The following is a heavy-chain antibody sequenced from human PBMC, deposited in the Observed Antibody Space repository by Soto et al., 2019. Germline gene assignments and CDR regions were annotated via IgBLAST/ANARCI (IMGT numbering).Heavy chain of an antibody. V-gene: IGHV4-34*01. CDR1: GGSFSGYY. Sequence: SETLSLTCAVYGGSFSGYYWSWIRQPPGKGLEWIGEINHSGSTNYNPSLKSRVTISVDTSKNQFSLKLSSVTAADTAVYYCAGRRRWQLHAFDIWGQGTMVTVSS. D-gene: IGHD1-26*01. CDR2: INHSGST. J-gene: IGHJ3*02. CDR3: AGRRRWQLHAFDI.